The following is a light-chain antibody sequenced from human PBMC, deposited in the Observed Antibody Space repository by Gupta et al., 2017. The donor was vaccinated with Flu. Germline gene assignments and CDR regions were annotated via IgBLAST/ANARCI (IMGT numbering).Light chain of an antibody. Sequence: QSVLTQSPSVSAPPGQKVTISCSYVGDSDASCYQHIQVSAPRLLIYQNNRRPSGIPDRFSGSRSGPAATLDIAGLQTGDEADYYCGTWDVTLTGGVFGTGTKVTIL. CDR3: GTWDVTLTGGV. V-gene: IGLV1-51*01. CDR2: QNN. CDR1: YVGDSD. J-gene: IGLJ1*01.